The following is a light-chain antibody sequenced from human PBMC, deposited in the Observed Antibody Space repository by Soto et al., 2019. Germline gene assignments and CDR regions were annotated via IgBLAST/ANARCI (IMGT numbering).Light chain of an antibody. V-gene: IGLV2-14*03. CDR1: SSDVGGYNY. CDR3: SSYTSSSTVV. CDR2: DVG. J-gene: IGLJ2*01. Sequence: QSALTQPASVSGSPGQSITISCTGTSSDVGGYNYVSWYQHHPGKAPKLMIYDVGNRPSGVSNRFSGSKSGNTASLTISGLQAEDEADYYCSSYTSSSTVVFGGGTKLTAL.